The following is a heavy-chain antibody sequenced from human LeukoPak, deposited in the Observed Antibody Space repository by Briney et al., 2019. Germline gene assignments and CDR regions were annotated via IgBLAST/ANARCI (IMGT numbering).Heavy chain of an antibody. CDR2: IYYSGNT. Sequence: SETLSLTCIVSGGSISSTTYYWGWIRQPPGTRLEWIGSIYYSGNTYYNPSLKSRVTISVDTSKNQFSLKLSSVTAADTAVYYCARDRRDFDCWGQGTLVTVSS. CDR1: GGSISSTTYY. V-gene: IGHV4-39*07. J-gene: IGHJ4*02. CDR3: ARDRRDFDC.